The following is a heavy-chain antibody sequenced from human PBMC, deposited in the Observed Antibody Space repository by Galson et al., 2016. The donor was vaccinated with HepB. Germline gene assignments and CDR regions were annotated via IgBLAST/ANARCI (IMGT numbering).Heavy chain of an antibody. J-gene: IGHJ5*02. CDR1: GLTFSRFW. CDR2: INEDGTEK. CDR3: ARDWGSSGWYNWFDP. Sequence: SLRLSCAVSGLTFSRFWMSWVRQAPGKGPEWVASINEDGTEKYYADSVKGRFTISRDNSKNTVYLQMNNLRREDTALYYCARDWGSSGWYNWFDPWGQGTLVTVSS. D-gene: IGHD6-19*01. V-gene: IGHV3-7*01.